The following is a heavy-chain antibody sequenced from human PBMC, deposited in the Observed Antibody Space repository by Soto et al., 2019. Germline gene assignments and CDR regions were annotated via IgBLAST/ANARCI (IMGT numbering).Heavy chain of an antibody. V-gene: IGHV3-48*03. CDR1: GFTFSSYE. Sequence: GGSLRLSCAASGFTFSSYEMNWVRQAPGKGLEWVSYISSSGSTTYYADSVKGRFTISRDNAKSSLSLQMNSLRAEDTADYYCASSGYSYGSGTIDYWGQGTLVTVSS. CDR3: ASSGYSYGSGTIDY. J-gene: IGHJ4*02. D-gene: IGHD5-18*01. CDR2: ISSSGSTT.